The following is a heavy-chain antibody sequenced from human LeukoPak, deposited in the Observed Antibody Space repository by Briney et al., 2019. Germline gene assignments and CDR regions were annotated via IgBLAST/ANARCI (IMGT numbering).Heavy chain of an antibody. Sequence: ASVKVSCKASGHTFTDYHVHWVRQAPGQGLQWMGWIDPKSGGTNYAQKFQGRVTMTRDTSISTAYMELNRLTSDDTAIYYCARLGVGRWMVVTYYYGMDVWGQGTTVTVSS. D-gene: IGHD6-19*01. V-gene: IGHV1-2*02. CDR2: IDPKSGGT. CDR3: ARLGVGRWMVVTYYYGMDV. J-gene: IGHJ6*02. CDR1: GHTFTDYH.